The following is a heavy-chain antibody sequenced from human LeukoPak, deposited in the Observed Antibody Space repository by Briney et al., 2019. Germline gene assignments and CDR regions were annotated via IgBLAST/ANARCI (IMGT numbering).Heavy chain of an antibody. CDR2: IWYDGSNK. CDR3: AKGQPLFY. Sequence: GGSLRLSCAASGFTFSSYGMHWVRQAPGKGLEWVAVIWYDGSNKYYADSVKGRFTISRDNTKNTLYLQMNSLRVEDTAVYYCAKGQPLFYWGQGTLVTVSS. D-gene: IGHD2-2*01. J-gene: IGHJ4*02. V-gene: IGHV3-33*06. CDR1: GFTFSSYG.